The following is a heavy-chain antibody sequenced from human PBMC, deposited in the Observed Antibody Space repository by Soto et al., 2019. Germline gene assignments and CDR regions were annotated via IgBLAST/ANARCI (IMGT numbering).Heavy chain of an antibody. CDR1: GSPFTGYY. J-gene: IGHJ5*02. V-gene: IGHV1-2*02. CDR3: ARDGTGIAVADNWFDP. CDR2: INPNSGGT. Sequence: GXSVKVSCKAFGSPFTGYYMHWVRQAPGQWLEWMGWINPNSGGTNYAQKFQGRVTMTRDTSISTAYMELSRLRSDDTAVYYCARDGTGIAVADNWFDPWGQGTRVTVSS. D-gene: IGHD6-19*01.